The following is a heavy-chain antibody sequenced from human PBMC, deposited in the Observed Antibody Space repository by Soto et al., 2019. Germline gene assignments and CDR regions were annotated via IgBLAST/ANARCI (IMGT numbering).Heavy chain of an antibody. V-gene: IGHV5-51*01. CDR1: GYSFTSYW. Sequence: GESMKISCKGSGYSFTSYWIGWVRQMPGKGLEWMGIIYPGDSETGYSPAFQGQVTISADKSITTAYLQWSSLKASDTAMYYCARASRGATYYDFWSRDYYYYYYGMDVWGQGTTGTVS. CDR3: ARASRGATYYDFWSRDYYYYYYGMDV. CDR2: IYPGDSET. D-gene: IGHD3-3*01. J-gene: IGHJ6*02.